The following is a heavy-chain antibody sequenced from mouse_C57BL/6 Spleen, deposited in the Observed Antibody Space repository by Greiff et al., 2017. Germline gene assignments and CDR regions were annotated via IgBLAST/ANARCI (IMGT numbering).Heavy chain of an antibody. D-gene: IGHD3-2*02. CDR2: IDPSDSYT. Sequence: QVQLQQPGAELVMPGASVKLSCKASGYTFTSYWMHWVQQRPGQGLEWIGEIDPSDSYTNYNQQFKGKSTLTVDKSSSTAYMQLSSLTSEDAAVYYCARKGDSSEHMDYWGQGTTLTVSS. J-gene: IGHJ2*01. CDR1: GYTFTSYW. CDR3: ARKGDSSEHMDY. V-gene: IGHV1-69*01.